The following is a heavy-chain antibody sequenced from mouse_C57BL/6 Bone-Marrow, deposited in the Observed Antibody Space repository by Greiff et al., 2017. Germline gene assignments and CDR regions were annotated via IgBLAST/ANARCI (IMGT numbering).Heavy chain of an antibody. Sequence: EVQRVESGGDLVKPGGSLKLSCAASGFTFSSSGLSWVRQTPDKRLEWVATISSGGRYTYYPDRVKGRFTISSDNAKNTLYLQMSSLKSEDTAMYYWARGRDSSGSWFAYWGQGTLVTVSA. D-gene: IGHD3-2*02. CDR1: GFTFSSSG. J-gene: IGHJ3*01. V-gene: IGHV5-6*01. CDR2: ISSGGRYT. CDR3: ARGRDSSGSWFAY.